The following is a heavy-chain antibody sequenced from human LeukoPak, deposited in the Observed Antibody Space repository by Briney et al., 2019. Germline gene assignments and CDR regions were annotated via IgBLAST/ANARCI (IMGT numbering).Heavy chain of an antibody. CDR2: IYYSGST. V-gene: IGHV4-39*01. Sequence: PSETLSLTCTVSGGSISSSSYYWGWIRQPPGKGLEWIGSIYYSGSTYYNPSLKSRVTISVDTSKNQFSLKLSSVTAADTAVYYCARMYYYDSSGYYVVPYNWFDPWGQGTLVTVSS. CDR1: GGSISSSSYY. J-gene: IGHJ5*02. D-gene: IGHD3-22*01. CDR3: ARMYYYDSSGYYVVPYNWFDP.